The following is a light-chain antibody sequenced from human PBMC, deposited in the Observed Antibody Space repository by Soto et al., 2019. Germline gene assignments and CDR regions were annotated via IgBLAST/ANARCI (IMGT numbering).Light chain of an antibody. CDR1: QSISSW. CDR3: QQYNVYSPT. J-gene: IGKJ1*01. V-gene: IGKV1-5*03. CDR2: MAS. Sequence: DIPMTQSPSTLSASVGDRVTITCRASQSISSWLAWYQQKPGKAPNLLIYMASTLESGVPSRFSGSGSGTECTLTITSLQPDDFATYYCQQYNVYSPTFGQGTKVEI.